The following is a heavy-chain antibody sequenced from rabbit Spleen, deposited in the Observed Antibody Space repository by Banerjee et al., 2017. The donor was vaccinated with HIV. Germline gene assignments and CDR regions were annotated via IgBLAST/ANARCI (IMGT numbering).Heavy chain of an antibody. CDR1: GIDFSKGYD. CDR2: IFTGNVKT. V-gene: IGHV1S40*01. J-gene: IGHJ4*01. CDR3: ARDLVAVIGWNFNL. D-gene: IGHD1-1*01. Sequence: QQLVESGGGLVKPGASLTLTCKASGIDFSKGYDMCWVRLAPGKGLEWIGCIFTGNVKTYYASWAKGRFTISKTSSTTVTLRMTSLTAADRATYFCARDLVAVIGWNFNLWGQGTLVTVS.